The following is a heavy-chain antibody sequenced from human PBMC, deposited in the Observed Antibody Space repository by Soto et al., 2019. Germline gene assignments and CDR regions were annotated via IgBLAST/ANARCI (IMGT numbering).Heavy chain of an antibody. Sequence: GASVKVSCKASGYTFTSYGISWVRQAPGQGLEWREWISAYNGNTSYTQKLQGRDTMPTDTTTSTADMELRSLRSDDTAVYYCARDTRLSIAAAGSGYWGQGTLVTVSS. CDR3: ARDTRLSIAAAGSGY. D-gene: IGHD6-13*01. V-gene: IGHV1-18*01. CDR2: ISAYNGNT. J-gene: IGHJ4*02. CDR1: GYTFTSYG.